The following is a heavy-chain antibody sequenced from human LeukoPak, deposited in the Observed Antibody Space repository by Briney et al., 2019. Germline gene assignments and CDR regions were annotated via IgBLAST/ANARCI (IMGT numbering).Heavy chain of an antibody. CDR3: ARGPQILRYFDWLLPPSDAFDI. V-gene: IGHV4-59*01. CDR1: GGSISSYY. J-gene: IGHJ3*02. CDR2: IYYSGST. Sequence: SETLSLTCTVSGGSISSYYWSWIRQPPGKGLEWIGYIYYSGSTNYDPSLKSRVTISVDTSKNQFSLKLSSVTAADTAVYYCARGPQILRYFDWLLPPSDAFDIWGQGTMVTASS. D-gene: IGHD3-9*01.